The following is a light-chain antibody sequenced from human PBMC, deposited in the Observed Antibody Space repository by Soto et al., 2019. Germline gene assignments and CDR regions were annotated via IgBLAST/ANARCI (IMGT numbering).Light chain of an antibody. CDR3: SSYSSSDSYV. V-gene: IGLV2-14*01. CDR2: EVT. CDR1: SSDVGAYNY. J-gene: IGLJ1*01. Sequence: QSALTQPASVSGSPGQSITISCTGTSSDVGAYNYVSWYQQHPGEAPKVMIYEVTNRPSWVSNRFSGSKSGSTAYLTVSGLQAEDEADYYCSSYSSSDSYVFGTGTKLTVL.